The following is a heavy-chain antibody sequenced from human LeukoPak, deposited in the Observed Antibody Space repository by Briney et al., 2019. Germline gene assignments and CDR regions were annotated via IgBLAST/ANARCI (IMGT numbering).Heavy chain of an antibody. Sequence: ASVKVSCKASGYTFTGYYMHWVRQAPGQGLEWMGWINPNSGGTNYAQKFQGWVTMTRDTSISTAYMELSRLRSDDTAVYYCARALYSSGWYLDPGFGYWGQGTLVTVSS. V-gene: IGHV1-2*04. CDR1: GYTFTGYY. CDR2: INPNSGGT. J-gene: IGHJ4*02. D-gene: IGHD6-19*01. CDR3: ARALYSSGWYLDPGFGY.